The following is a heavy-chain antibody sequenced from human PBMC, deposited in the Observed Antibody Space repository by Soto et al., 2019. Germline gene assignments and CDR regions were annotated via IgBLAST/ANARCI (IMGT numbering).Heavy chain of an antibody. Sequence: QVQLVQSGAEVKKPGSSVQVSCKASGGTFSSYAISWVRQSPGQGLEWMGGIIPIFGTANYAQTFQGRVTITADKSTSTAYMELSSLRSEDTAVYYCASRWGGQLLLDYWGQGTLVTVSS. J-gene: IGHJ4*02. D-gene: IGHD2-2*01. V-gene: IGHV1-69*06. CDR2: IIPIFGTA. CDR1: GGTFSSYA. CDR3: ASRWGGQLLLDY.